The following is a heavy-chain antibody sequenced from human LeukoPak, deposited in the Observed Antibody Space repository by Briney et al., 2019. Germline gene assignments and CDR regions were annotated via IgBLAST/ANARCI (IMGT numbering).Heavy chain of an antibody. CDR1: GFTFSSYW. CDR2: IKQDGSEK. D-gene: IGHD3-22*01. J-gene: IGHJ4*02. Sequence: GGSLRLSCAASGFTFSSYWMSWVRQAPGKGLEWVANIKQDGSEKYYVDSVKGRFTISRDNAKNSLYLQMNSLRAEDTAVYYCARGGPTRITMIPYWGQGTLVTVSS. V-gene: IGHV3-7*01. CDR3: ARGGPTRITMIPY.